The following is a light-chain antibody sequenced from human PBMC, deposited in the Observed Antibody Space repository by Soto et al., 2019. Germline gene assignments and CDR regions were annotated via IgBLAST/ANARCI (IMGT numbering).Light chain of an antibody. J-gene: IGLJ3*02. CDR1: SSDFGGYKY. CDR3: CSYVGGWV. CDR2: DVS. V-gene: IGLV2-11*01. Sequence: QSALTQPRSVSGSPGQSVSISCAGTSSDFGGYKYVSWYQQHPGKAPKLMIFDVSERPSGVPDRFSGSKSGSTASLTISGLRAEDEADYFCCSYVGGWVFGGGTKVTVL.